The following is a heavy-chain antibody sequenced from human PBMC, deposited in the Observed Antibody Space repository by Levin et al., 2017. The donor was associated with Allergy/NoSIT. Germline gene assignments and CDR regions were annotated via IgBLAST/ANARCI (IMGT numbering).Heavy chain of an antibody. CDR1: GFTFSSYG. CDR2: MSYDGSNK. J-gene: IGHJ6*02. CDR3: AKELYGLGSYYNKDYYYGMDV. V-gene: IGHV3-30*18. Sequence: LSLTCAASGFTFSSYGIHWVRQAPGKGLEWVAVMSYDGSNKYYADSVKGRFTISRDTSKNTLYLQMNSLRAEDTAVYYCAKELYGLGSYYNKDYYYGMDVWGQGTTVTVSS. D-gene: IGHD3-10*01.